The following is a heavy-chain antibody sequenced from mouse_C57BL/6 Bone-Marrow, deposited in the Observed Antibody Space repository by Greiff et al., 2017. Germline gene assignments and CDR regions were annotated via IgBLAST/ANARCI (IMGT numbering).Heavy chain of an antibody. CDR2: LNPNNGGT. CDR1: GYTFTDYY. V-gene: IGHV1-26*01. J-gene: IGHJ4*01. CDR3: ARSSAQATDYYAMDY. D-gene: IGHD3-2*02. Sequence: VQLQQSGPELVKPGASVKISCKASGYTFTDYYMNWVQQSHGKSLEWIGDLNPNNGGTSYNQKFKGKATLTVDKSSSTAYMELRSLTSEDSAVYYCARSSAQATDYYAMDYWGQGTSVTVSS.